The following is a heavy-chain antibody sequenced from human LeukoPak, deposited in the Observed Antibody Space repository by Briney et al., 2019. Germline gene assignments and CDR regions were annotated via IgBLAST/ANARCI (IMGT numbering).Heavy chain of an antibody. V-gene: IGHV1-18*01. CDR3: ARALQQLGYYYYYMDV. Sequence: ASVKVSCKASGYTFTSYGISWVRQAPGQGLEWMGWISAYNGNTNYAQKLQGRVTMTTDTSTSTAYMELRSLRSDDTAVHYCARALQQLGYYYYYMDVWGKGTTVTISS. CDR1: GYTFTSYG. CDR2: ISAYNGNT. D-gene: IGHD6-13*01. J-gene: IGHJ6*03.